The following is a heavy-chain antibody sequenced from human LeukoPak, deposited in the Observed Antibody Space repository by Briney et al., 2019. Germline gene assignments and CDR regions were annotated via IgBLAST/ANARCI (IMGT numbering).Heavy chain of an antibody. CDR3: ARYGVGATHFDY. CDR1: GFTFGSDG. J-gene: IGHJ4*02. D-gene: IGHD1-26*01. V-gene: IGHV3-30*03. CDR2: ISYDGSSK. Sequence: GSLRLSCAASGFTFGSDGMHWVRQTPGKGLEWVAVISYDGSSKYYADSVKGRFTISRDNSKNTLYLQMNSLRTDDTAVYYCARYGVGATHFDYWGQGTLVTVSS.